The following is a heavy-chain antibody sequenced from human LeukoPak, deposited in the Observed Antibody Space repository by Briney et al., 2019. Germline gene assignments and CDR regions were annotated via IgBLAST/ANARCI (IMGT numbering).Heavy chain of an antibody. CDR3: AKDNRGGWSGYFDY. V-gene: IGHV3-33*06. Sequence: GGSLRLSCAASGFIFSSYGLYWVRQAQGKGLEWVAVIWHDGSAEFYADSVKGRFSISRDDSKNTLYLQMNSLRAEDTALYYCAKDNRGGWSGYFDYWGQGTLVTVSS. J-gene: IGHJ4*02. CDR1: GFIFSSYG. D-gene: IGHD6-19*01. CDR2: IWHDGSAE.